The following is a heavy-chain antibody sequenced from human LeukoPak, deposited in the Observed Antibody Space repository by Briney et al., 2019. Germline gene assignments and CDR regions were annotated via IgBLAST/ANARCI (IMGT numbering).Heavy chain of an antibody. V-gene: IGHV3-23*01. J-gene: IGHJ4*02. CDR2: FSGSGGRT. CDR1: GFTFSYYG. CDR3: AKHPSGYCYDHFDY. Sequence: GGTLRLSCAASGFTFSYYGMSWVRQAPGKGLEWVSAFSGSGGRTYYADSVKGRFTISRDNSKNTLYLQMNSLRAEDTAVYYCAKHPSGYCYDHFDYWGQGTLVTVSS. D-gene: IGHD3-22*01.